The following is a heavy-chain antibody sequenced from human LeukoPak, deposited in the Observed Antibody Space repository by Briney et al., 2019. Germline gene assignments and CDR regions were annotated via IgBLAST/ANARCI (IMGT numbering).Heavy chain of an antibody. V-gene: IGHV3-66*01. Sequence: AGGSLRLSCAASGFTVNSNYMSWVRQAPGKGLEWVSVINSGDRTYYADSVKGRFTISRDNSKNTLYLQMNSLRAEDTAAYYCARDVPSGVYWGQGTLVTVSS. CDR1: GFTVNSNY. CDR2: INSGDRT. J-gene: IGHJ4*02. D-gene: IGHD3-10*01. CDR3: ARDVPSGVY.